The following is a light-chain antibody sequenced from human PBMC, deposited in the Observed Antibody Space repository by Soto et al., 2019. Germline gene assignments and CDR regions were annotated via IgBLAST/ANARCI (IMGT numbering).Light chain of an antibody. V-gene: IGKV3-15*01. CDR2: GAS. Sequence: AKSVVSFSVTPPARSILYCRASQSVGSNLAWYQQKPGQAPRLLIYGASTRATGVPARFSGSGSGTGFTVTISCLQAEDVARDCSAVSASLRNSLGEGTRL. J-gene: IGKJ2*03. CDR1: QSVGSN. CDR3: AVSASLRNS.